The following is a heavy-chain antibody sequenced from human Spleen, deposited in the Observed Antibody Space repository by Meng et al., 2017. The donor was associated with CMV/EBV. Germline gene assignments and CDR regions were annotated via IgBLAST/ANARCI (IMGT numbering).Heavy chain of an antibody. CDR1: GYTFTGYY. Sequence: ASVKVSCKASGYTFTGYYMHWVRQAPGQGLEWMGWINPNSGGTNYAQKFQGRVTMTRDTSISTAYMELSRLRSDDTAVYYCARGSVAATSRYYYYGMDVWGQGTTVTVSS. D-gene: IGHD2-15*01. CDR2: INPNSGGT. J-gene: IGHJ6*02. V-gene: IGHV1-2*02. CDR3: ARGSVAATSRYYYYGMDV.